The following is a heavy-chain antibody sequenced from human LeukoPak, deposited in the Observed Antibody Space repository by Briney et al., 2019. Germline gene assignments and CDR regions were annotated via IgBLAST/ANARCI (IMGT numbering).Heavy chain of an antibody. CDR3: ARHSSRGHYYDFDF. CDR1: GDTLITHY. D-gene: IGHD3-22*01. CDR2: VVPVIGVA. J-gene: IGHJ4*02. V-gene: IGHV1-69*02. Sequence: ASVKVSCKAPGDTLITHYISWVRQAPGQGLEWVGRVVPVIGVATYAQSLQGRVIITADRSTNTAYMELSSLRFEDSAVYFCARHSSRGHYYDFDFWGQGSLVTVSS.